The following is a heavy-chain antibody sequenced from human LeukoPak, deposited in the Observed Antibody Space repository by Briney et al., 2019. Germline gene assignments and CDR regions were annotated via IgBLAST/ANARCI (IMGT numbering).Heavy chain of an antibody. CDR3: ARDRSPSIAVAGTGDY. J-gene: IGHJ4*02. V-gene: IGHV3-21*01. Sequence: GGSLRLSCAASGFTFSSYSMNWVRQAPGKGLEWVSSISSSSSYIYYADSVKGRFTISRDNAKNSLYLQMNGLRAEDTAVYYCARDRSPSIAVAGTGDYWGQGTLVTVSS. CDR1: GFTFSSYS. D-gene: IGHD6-19*01. CDR2: ISSSSSYI.